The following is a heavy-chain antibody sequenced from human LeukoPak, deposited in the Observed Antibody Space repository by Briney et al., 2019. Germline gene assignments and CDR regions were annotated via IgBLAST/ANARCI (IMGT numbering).Heavy chain of an antibody. D-gene: IGHD3-22*01. CDR3: AVRTVGTGYYDSSGYYEG. V-gene: IGHV4-61*01. J-gene: IGHJ4*02. Sequence: SETLSLTCTVSGGSISSSSYYWSWIRQPPGKGLEWIGYIYYSGSTNYNPSLKSRVTISVDTSKNQFSLKLSSVTAADTAVYYCAVRTVGTGYYDSSGYYEGWGQGTLVTVSS. CDR2: IYYSGST. CDR1: GGSISSSSYY.